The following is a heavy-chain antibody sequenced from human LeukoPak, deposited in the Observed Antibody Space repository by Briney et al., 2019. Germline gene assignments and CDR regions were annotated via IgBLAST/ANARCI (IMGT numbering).Heavy chain of an antibody. CDR1: GFTFSGSA. J-gene: IGHJ4*02. D-gene: IGHD2-15*01. CDR2: IRSKANSYAT. V-gene: IGHV3-73*01. Sequence: PGGSLRLSCAASGFTFSGSAMHSVRQASGKGLEWVGRIRSKANSYATAYAASVKGRFTISRDDSKNTAYLQMNSLKTEDTAVYYCTRLIEDCSGGSCYGPDYWGQGTLVTVSS. CDR3: TRLIEDCSGGSCYGPDY.